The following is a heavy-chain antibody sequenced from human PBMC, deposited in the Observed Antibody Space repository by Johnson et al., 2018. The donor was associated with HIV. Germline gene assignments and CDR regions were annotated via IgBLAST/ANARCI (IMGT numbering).Heavy chain of an antibody. D-gene: IGHD1-1*01. CDR3: ARSRNYACDI. Sequence: QVQLVESGGGVVQPGRSLRLSCAASGFTFSNYVMHWVRQAPGKGLEWVAVISYDGSNKYYADSVKGRFTMSRDNAKNSMFLQMNSLRADDTAVYYCARSRNYACDIWGQGTMVTVSS. J-gene: IGHJ3*02. CDR1: GFTFSNYV. CDR2: ISYDGSNK. V-gene: IGHV3-30*04.